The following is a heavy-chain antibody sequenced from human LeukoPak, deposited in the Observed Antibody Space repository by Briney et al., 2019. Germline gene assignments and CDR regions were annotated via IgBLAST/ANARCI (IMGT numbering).Heavy chain of an antibody. Sequence: PGGSLRLSCAASGFTFSSYAMNWVRQAPGKGLEWVSYISSSGTTIYYADSVKGRFTISRDNAKNSLYLQMNSLRAEDMAVYYCARQQPSFDFWGQGTLVTVSS. V-gene: IGHV3-48*03. CDR1: GFTFSSYA. J-gene: IGHJ4*02. CDR2: ISSSGTTI. CDR3: ARQQPSFDF. D-gene: IGHD6-13*01.